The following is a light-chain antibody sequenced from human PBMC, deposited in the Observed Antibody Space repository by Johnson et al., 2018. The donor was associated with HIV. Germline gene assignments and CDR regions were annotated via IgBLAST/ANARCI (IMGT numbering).Light chain of an antibody. CDR2: DNN. CDR1: SSNIGNNF. Sequence: QSVLTQPPSVSAAPGQKVTISCSGSSSNIGNNFVSWFRQLPLRAPKVLIYDNNKRPSGIPDRFSGSKSGTSATLGITGLQTGDEADYYCGTWDSSLSAHFVFGTWTRVTV. CDR3: GTWDSSLSAHFV. V-gene: IGLV1-51*01. J-gene: IGLJ1*01.